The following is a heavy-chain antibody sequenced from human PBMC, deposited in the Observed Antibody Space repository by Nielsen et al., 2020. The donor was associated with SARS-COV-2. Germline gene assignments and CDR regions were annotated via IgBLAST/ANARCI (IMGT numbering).Heavy chain of an antibody. CDR2: MNPNSGNT. V-gene: IGHV1-2*04. D-gene: IGHD3-10*01. J-gene: IGHJ3*02. CDR3: ARGKHYYGSGSYYNVVVSDAFDI. Sequence: WVRQAPGQGLEWMGWMNPNSGNTGYAQKFQGWVTMTRDTSISTAYMELSRLRSDDAAVYYCARGKHYYGSGSYYNVVVSDAFDIWGQGTMVTVSS.